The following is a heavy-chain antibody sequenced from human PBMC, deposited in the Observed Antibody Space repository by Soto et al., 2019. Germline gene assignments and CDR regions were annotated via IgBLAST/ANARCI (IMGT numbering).Heavy chain of an antibody. Sequence: GGSLRLSYAASGFTFSSYAMHWVRQAPGKGQEWVVVIAYDGSNKYYADSVKGRCTISRDNAKNTLYLQMNSRGAEDTDGDYRASSYDSIGFSHVDSWCQGT. CDR2: IAYDGSNK. CDR1: GFTFSSYA. CDR3: ASSYDSIGFSHVDS. V-gene: IGHV3-30-3*01. J-gene: IGHJ4*02. D-gene: IGHD3-22*01.